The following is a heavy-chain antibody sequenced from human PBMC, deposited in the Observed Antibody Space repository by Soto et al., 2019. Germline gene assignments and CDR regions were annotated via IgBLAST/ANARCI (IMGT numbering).Heavy chain of an antibody. CDR2: IYHSGST. CDR1: GGSISSSNW. Sequence: QVQLQESGPGLVKPSGTLSLTCAVSGGSISSSNWWNWVRQPPGKGLEWIGEIYHSGSTNYNPSLKGRVTISVDKSKNHFSLKLSSVTAADTAVYYCARGGGPTTPHYPFDYWGQGTLVTVSS. J-gene: IGHJ4*02. V-gene: IGHV4-4*02. D-gene: IGHD1-26*01. CDR3: ARGGGPTTPHYPFDY.